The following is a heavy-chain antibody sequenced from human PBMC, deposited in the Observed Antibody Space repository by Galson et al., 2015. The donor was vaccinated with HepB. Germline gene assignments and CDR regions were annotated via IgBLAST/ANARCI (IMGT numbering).Heavy chain of an antibody. CDR2: FDPEDGDP. D-gene: IGHD3-10*02. CDR3: ATRIFNVHRYGLDV. V-gene: IGHV1-24*01. CDR1: GYTLTALS. Sequence: SVKVSCKVSGYTLTALSMHWVRQAPGKGLEWMGGFDPEDGDPIYAQRLQGRVTMTEDTSADTVYMELSSLRSEDMATYYCATRIFNVHRYGLDVWGQGTTVSVSS. J-gene: IGHJ6*02.